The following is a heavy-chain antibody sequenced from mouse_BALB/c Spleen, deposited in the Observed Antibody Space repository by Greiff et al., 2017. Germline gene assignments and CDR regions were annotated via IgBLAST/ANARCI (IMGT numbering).Heavy chain of an antibody. J-gene: IGHJ4*01. Sequence: VQLKESGGGLVKPGGSLTLSCAASGFTFSDYYMYWVRQTPEKRLEWVATISDGGSYTYYPDSVKGRFTISRDNAKHNLYLQMSSLKSEDTAMYCCARESTLYAMDYWGQGTSVTVSS. CDR2: ISDGGSYT. CDR1: GFTFSDYY. V-gene: IGHV5-4*02. CDR3: ARESTLYAMDY.